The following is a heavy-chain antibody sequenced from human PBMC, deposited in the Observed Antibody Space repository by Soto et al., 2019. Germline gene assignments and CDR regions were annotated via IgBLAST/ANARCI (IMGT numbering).Heavy chain of an antibody. V-gene: IGHV1-69*13. J-gene: IGHJ6*02. CDR2: IIPIFGTA. D-gene: IGHD5-12*01. CDR1: GGSFSSNA. CDR3: ARDLKSGYSGYDYRRTVYYGMDV. Sequence: SVKVSCKASGGSFSSNAISWVRQAPGQGLEWMGGIIPIFGTANYAQKFQGRVTITADESMSTAYMELSSLRSEDTAVYYCARDLKSGYSGYDYRRTVYYGMDVWGQGTTVTVSS.